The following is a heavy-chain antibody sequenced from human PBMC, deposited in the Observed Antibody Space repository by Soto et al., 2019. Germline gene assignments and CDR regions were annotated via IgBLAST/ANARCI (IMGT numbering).Heavy chain of an antibody. V-gene: IGHV1-18*01. CDR3: AKNGQPPYYYYGLDV. J-gene: IGHJ6*02. CDR1: GYTFTRYG. Sequence: ASVKVSCKASGYTFTRYGISWVRQAPGQGLEWMGWISGYNGDANYAQRFQGRVSMTIDTSTTTAYMELRTLTSDDSAVYYCAKNGQPPYYYYGLDVWGQGTTVTVSS. CDR2: ISGYNGDA. D-gene: IGHD2-8*01.